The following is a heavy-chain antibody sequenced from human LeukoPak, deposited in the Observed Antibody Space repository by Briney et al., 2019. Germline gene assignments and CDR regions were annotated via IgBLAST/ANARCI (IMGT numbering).Heavy chain of an antibody. CDR2: MYYTGTT. Sequence: SETLSLTCTVSGYSISNDYYWTWIRQPPGKGLEWIGHMYYTGTTSYNPSLKSRVTISIDTSNNLFSLRLTSVTAADTAVYYCAKDHYDSSGYPFDYWGQGTLVTVSS. D-gene: IGHD3-22*01. J-gene: IGHJ4*02. V-gene: IGHV4-61*01. CDR1: GYSISNDYY. CDR3: AKDHYDSSGYPFDY.